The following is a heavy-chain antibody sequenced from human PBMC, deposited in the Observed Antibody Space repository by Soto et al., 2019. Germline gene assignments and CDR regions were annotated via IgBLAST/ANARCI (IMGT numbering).Heavy chain of an antibody. CDR3: ARDRYSYYDFWSGSLPYYYYGMDV. J-gene: IGHJ6*02. V-gene: IGHV3-30-3*01. CDR2: ISYDGSNK. Sequence: GGSLRLSCAASGFTFSTYAMSWVRQAPGKGLEWVAVISYDGSNKYYADSVKGRFTISRDNSKNTLYLQMNSLRAEDTAVYYCARDRYSYYDFWSGSLPYYYYGMDVWGQGTTVTVSS. D-gene: IGHD3-3*01. CDR1: GFTFSTYA.